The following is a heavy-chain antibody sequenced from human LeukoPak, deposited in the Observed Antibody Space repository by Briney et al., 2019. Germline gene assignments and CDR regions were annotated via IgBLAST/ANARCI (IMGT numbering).Heavy chain of an antibody. Sequence: ASVKVSCKASGYTFTGYGLSWVRQAPGQGLEWMGWICGYNGKTDYAQRLQGRVTMTTDTSTSTAYMELRSLRSDDTAVYYCARDPLITMVRGEFDYWGQGTLVTVSS. D-gene: IGHD3-10*01. CDR1: GYTFTGYG. J-gene: IGHJ4*02. CDR3: ARDPLITMVRGEFDY. V-gene: IGHV1-18*04. CDR2: ICGYNGKT.